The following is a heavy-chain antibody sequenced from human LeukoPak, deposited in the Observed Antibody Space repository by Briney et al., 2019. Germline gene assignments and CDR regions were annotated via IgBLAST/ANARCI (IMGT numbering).Heavy chain of an antibody. D-gene: IGHD3-3*02. CDR3: AKEAHFWSGYYPYGMDV. Sequence: GRSLRLSCAASGFTFSGYGMHWVRQAPGKGLEWVAVISYDGSNKYYADSVKGRFTISRDNSKNTLYLQMNSLRAEDTAVYYCAKEAHFWSGYYPYGMDVWGQGTTVTVSS. CDR2: ISYDGSNK. J-gene: IGHJ6*02. CDR1: GFTFSGYG. V-gene: IGHV3-30*18.